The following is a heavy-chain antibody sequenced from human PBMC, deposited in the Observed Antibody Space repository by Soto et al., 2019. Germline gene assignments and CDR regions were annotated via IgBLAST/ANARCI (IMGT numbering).Heavy chain of an antibody. J-gene: IGHJ4*02. CDR1: GGTFSSYA. V-gene: IGHV1-69*13. CDR3: AREGGSYYYFDY. Sequence: SVKVSCKASGGTFSSYAISWVRQAPGQGLEWMGGVIPIFGTANYAQKFQGRVTITADESTSTAYMELSSLRSEDTAVYYCAREGGSYYYFDYWGQGTLVTVSS. D-gene: IGHD1-26*01. CDR2: VIPIFGTA.